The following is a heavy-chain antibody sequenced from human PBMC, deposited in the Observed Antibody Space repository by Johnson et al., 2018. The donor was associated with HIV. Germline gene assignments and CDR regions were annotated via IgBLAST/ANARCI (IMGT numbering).Heavy chain of an antibody. D-gene: IGHD3-10*01. CDR2: ISSTGTTI. CDR1: GFTFSDYY. V-gene: IGHV3-11*04. Sequence: QVQLVESGGGLVKPGGSLRLSCAVSGFTFSDYYMSWIRQAPGKGLDWVSYISSTGTTIYYVDSVKGRFSISRDNSKNTLHLQMNSLSAEDTAVYYCARGLLWFGELLEAFDIWGQGTMVTVSS. CDR3: ARGLLWFGELLEAFDI. J-gene: IGHJ3*02.